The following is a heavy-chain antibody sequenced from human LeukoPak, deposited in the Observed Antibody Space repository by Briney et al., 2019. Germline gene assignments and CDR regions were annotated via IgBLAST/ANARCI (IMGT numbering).Heavy chain of an antibody. CDR1: GLTFDDYA. V-gene: IGHV3-9*03. Sequence: GGSLRLSCAASGLTFDDYAMHWVRQAPGKGLEWVSGISWNSGSIGYADSVKDRFTISRDNAKNSLYPQMNSLRAEDMALYYCAKGGQYQLQSGWFDPWGQGTLVTVSS. J-gene: IGHJ5*02. D-gene: IGHD2-2*01. CDR3: AKGGQYQLQSGWFDP. CDR2: ISWNSGSI.